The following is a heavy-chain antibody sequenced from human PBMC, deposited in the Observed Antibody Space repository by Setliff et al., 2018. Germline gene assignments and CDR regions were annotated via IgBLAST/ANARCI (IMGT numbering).Heavy chain of an antibody. CDR3: ARQPEGGYYDSSGYYGMAPYYFDY. V-gene: IGHV4-39*01. J-gene: IGHJ4*02. CDR1: GGSISSGNYY. CDR2: IYHSGST. Sequence: SETLSLTCTVSGGSISSGNYYWGWIRQPPGKGLEWIGSIYHSGSTYYNPSLKSRVTISVDTSKNQFSLKLSSVTAADTAVYYCARQPEGGYYDSSGYYGMAPYYFDYWGQGTLVTVSS. D-gene: IGHD3-22*01.